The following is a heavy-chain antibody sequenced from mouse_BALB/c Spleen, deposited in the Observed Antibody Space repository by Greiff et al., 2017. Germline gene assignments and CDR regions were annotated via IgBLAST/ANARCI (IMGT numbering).Heavy chain of an antibody. CDR3: ATITTKDAMDY. D-gene: IGHD1-2*01. CDR1: GYSITSDYA. V-gene: IGHV3-2*02. Sequence: EVQLVESGPGLVKPSQSLSLTCTVTGYSITSDYAWNWIRQFPGNKLEWMGYISYSGSTSYNPSLKSRISITRDTSKNQFFLQLNSVTTEDTATYYCATITTKDAMDYWGQGTSVTVSS. CDR2: ISYSGST. J-gene: IGHJ4*01.